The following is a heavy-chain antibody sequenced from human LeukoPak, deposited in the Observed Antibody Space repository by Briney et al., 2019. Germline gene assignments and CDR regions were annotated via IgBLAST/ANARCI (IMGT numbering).Heavy chain of an antibody. CDR2: ISSSSSYI. D-gene: IGHD3-22*01. CDR1: GFTFSSYS. J-gene: IGHJ3*02. CDR3: ARVRTYYYDSSSSDAFDI. Sequence: GGSLRLSCAASGFTFSSYSMNWVRQAPGKGLEWVSSISSSSSYIYYADSVKGRFTISRDNAKNSLYLQMNSLRAEDTAVYYCARVRTYYYDSSSSDAFDIWGQGTIVTVSS. V-gene: IGHV3-21*01.